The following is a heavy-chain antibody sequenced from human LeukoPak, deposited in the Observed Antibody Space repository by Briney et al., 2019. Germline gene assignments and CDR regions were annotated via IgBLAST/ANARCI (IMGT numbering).Heavy chain of an antibody. J-gene: IGHJ4*02. CDR2: ISGNGGST. CDR1: GFTLSSYA. CDR3: AKIGSDLSTTMIVVVHFDY. V-gene: IGHV3-23*01. Sequence: GGSLRLSCAASGFTLSSYAMSWVRQAPGKGLEWVSVISGNGGSTYYADSVKGRFTISRDNSKNTLYLQMNSLRAEDTGVYYCAKIGSDLSTTMIVVVHFDYWGQGTLVTVSS. D-gene: IGHD3-22*01.